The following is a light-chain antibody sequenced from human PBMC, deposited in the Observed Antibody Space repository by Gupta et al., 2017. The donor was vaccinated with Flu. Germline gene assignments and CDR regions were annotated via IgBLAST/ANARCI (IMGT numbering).Light chain of an antibody. V-gene: IGKV1-39*01. CDR3: QESDNNV. CDR2: ATS. J-gene: IGKJ2*01. CDR1: QDINTY. Sequence: IHLTQSPSSLSASLGDRITITCRASQDINTYLNWYQQRPGKAPEVLIFATSTLQNDVPSRFSGSGSGREFTLTISSLQTEDLATYFCQESDNNVFGRGTRVE.